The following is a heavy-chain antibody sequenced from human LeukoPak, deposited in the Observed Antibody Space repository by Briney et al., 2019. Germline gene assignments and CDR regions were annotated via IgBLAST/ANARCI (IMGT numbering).Heavy chain of an antibody. V-gene: IGHV1-18*01. Sequence: ASVRVSCKASGYTFSSYGISWVRQAPGQGLEWMGWIFAYNGNTNYAQKLQGRVTMTTDTSTSTAYMELRSLRSDDTAVYYCARESPAMVDYWGQGTLVTVSS. J-gene: IGHJ4*02. CDR2: IFAYNGNT. D-gene: IGHD5-18*01. CDR1: GYTFSSYG. CDR3: ARESPAMVDY.